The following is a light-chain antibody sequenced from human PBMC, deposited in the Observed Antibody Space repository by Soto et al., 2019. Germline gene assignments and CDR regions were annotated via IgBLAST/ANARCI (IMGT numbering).Light chain of an antibody. CDR1: HSDVGSYNL. CDR2: EVS. CDR3: CSYAGSTTQTYV. V-gene: IGLV2-23*02. Sequence: QSALTQPASVSGSPGQSITISCTGTHSDVGSYNLVSWCQQHPGKAPKVIIYEVSERPSGVSDRFSGSKSGNTASLMISGLQAEDEADYYCCSYAGSTTQTYVFGSGTKLTVL. J-gene: IGLJ1*01.